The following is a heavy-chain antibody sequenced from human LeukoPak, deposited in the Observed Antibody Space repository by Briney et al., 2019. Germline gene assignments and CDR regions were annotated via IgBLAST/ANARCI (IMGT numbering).Heavy chain of an antibody. CDR3: ARVGGDSSGYYPFDY. J-gene: IGHJ4*02. D-gene: IGHD3-22*01. Sequence: GASVKVSCKASGYTFTGYYMHWVRQAPGQGLEWMGWINPNSGGTNYAQKFQGRVTMTRDTSISTAYMELSRLRSDDTAVYHCARVGGDSSGYYPFDYWGQGALVTVSS. CDR2: INPNSGGT. CDR1: GYTFTGYY. V-gene: IGHV1-2*02.